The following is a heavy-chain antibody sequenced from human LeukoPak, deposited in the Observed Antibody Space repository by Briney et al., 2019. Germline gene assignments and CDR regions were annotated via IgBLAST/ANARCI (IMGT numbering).Heavy chain of an antibody. CDR1: GGSFSGYY. CDR3: ARARPARYSSCRFDY. CDR2: INHSGST. D-gene: IGHD6-6*01. V-gene: IGHV4-34*01. J-gene: IGHJ4*02. Sequence: SETVSLTCAGYGGSFSGYYWSWLRQPPGKGLEWMGEINHSGSTNYNPSLKSRVTISVDTSKNQFSLKLSSVTAADTAVYYCARARPARYSSCRFDYWGQGTLVTVSS.